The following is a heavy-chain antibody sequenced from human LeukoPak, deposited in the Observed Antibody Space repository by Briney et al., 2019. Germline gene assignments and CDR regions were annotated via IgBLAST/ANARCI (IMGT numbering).Heavy chain of an antibody. CDR3: ARGSAVVTAAGPYDY. D-gene: IGHD6-13*01. CDR2: IYSSGST. J-gene: IGHJ4*02. CDR1: GGSISSYY. V-gene: IGHV4-4*07. Sequence: SETLSLTCTVSGGSISSYYWSWIQQPAGKGQGWIGRIYSSGSTNYNPSLKSRVSLSVDTSKNQFSLKLSSVTAADTAVYYCARGSAVVTAAGPYDYWGQGTLVTVSS.